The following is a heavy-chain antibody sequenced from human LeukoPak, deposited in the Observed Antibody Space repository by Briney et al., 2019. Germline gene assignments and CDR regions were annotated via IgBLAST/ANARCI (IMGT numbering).Heavy chain of an antibody. CDR1: GGTFSSYA. V-gene: IGHV1-69*04. J-gene: IGHJ3*02. CDR2: IIPILGIA. CDR3: ARDLGITGTTGSHAFDI. D-gene: IGHD1-20*01. Sequence: GASVKVSCKASGGTFSSYAISWVRQAPGQGLEWMGRIIPILGIANYAQKFQGRVTITADKSTSTAYMELSSLRSEDTAVYYCARDLGITGTTGSHAFDIWGQGTMVTVSS.